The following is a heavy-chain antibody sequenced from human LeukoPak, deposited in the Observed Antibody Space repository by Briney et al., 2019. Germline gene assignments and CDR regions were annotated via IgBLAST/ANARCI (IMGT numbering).Heavy chain of an antibody. D-gene: IGHD6-6*01. CDR1: GDTLTELS. V-gene: IGHV1-24*01. Sequence: ASVKVSCNVSGDTLTELSMHWVRQAPGKGLEWMGGFDPEDGETIYAQKFQGRVTMTEDTSTDTAYMELSRLRSEDTAVYYCALSIAARPMLDYWRQGTLVTVSS. J-gene: IGHJ4*02. CDR2: FDPEDGET. CDR3: ALSIAARPMLDY.